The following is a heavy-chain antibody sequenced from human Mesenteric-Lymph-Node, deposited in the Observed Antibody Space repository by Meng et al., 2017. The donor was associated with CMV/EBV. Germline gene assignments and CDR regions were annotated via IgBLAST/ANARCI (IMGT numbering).Heavy chain of an antibody. D-gene: IGHD6-13*01. CDR1: GFTFSSNY. CDR3: ARDKAAAGTGPKYYYYYYGMDV. V-gene: IGHV3-53*01. CDR2: IYSGGST. J-gene: IGHJ6*02. Sequence: GGSLRLSCAASGFTFSSNYMSWVRQAPGKGLEWVSVIYSGGSTYYADSVKGRFTISRDNSKNTPYLQMNSLRAEDTAVYYCARDKAAAGTGPKYYYYYYGMDVWGQGTTVTVSS.